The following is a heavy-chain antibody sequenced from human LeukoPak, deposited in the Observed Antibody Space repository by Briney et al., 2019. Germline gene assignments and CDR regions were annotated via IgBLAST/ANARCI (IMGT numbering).Heavy chain of an antibody. Sequence: SETLSLTCTVSGGSISSYYWSWIRQPAGKGLEWIGRIYTSGSTNYNPSLKSRVTMSVDTSKNQFSLKLSSVTAADTAVYYCASYYCSSTSCYAENWFDPWGQGTLVTVSS. V-gene: IGHV4-4*07. CDR1: GGSISSYY. CDR2: IYTSGST. J-gene: IGHJ5*02. D-gene: IGHD2-2*01. CDR3: ASYYCSSTSCYAENWFDP.